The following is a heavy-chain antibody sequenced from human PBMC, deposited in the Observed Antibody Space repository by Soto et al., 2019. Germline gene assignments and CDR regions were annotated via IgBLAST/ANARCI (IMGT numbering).Heavy chain of an antibody. CDR3: ARYSIAAAGFDY. J-gene: IGHJ4*02. CDR2: IYYSGST. Sequence: SETLSLTCTVSGGSISSYYWSWIRQPPGKGLEWIGYIYYSGSTNYNPSLKSRVTISVDTSKNQFSLKLSSVTAADTAVYYCARYSIAAAGFDYWGQGTLVTVSS. CDR1: GGSISSYY. V-gene: IGHV4-59*01. D-gene: IGHD6-13*01.